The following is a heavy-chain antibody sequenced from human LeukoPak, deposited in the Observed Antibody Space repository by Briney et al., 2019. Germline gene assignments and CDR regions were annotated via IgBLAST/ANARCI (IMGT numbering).Heavy chain of an antibody. D-gene: IGHD2-15*01. V-gene: IGHV4-31*03. CDR2: IYFSGST. Sequence: PSETLSLTCTVSGGSISSGTYYWSWIRQHPGKGLEWIGYIYFSGSTYYNPSLKSRVTISVDTSKNQFFLKLSSVTAADTAVYYCVTNSIGYCSGGNCYQVSDSWGQGSLVTVSS. J-gene: IGHJ4*02. CDR1: GGSISSGTYY. CDR3: VTNSIGYCSGGNCYQVSDS.